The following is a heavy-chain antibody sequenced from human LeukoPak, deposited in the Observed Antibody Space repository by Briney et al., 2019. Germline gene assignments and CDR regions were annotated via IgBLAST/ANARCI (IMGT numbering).Heavy chain of an antibody. CDR3: ARDLGVRGVIIPDV. CDR1: GFTFSIYG. Sequence: GGSLRLSCAAPGFTFSIYGMHWVRQAPGKGLEWVAVIWYDGSIQYYADSVKGRFTISRDNSKNTLDLQMNSLRAEDTAVYYCARDLGVRGVIIPDVWGQGTTVTVSS. D-gene: IGHD3-10*01. CDR2: IWYDGSIQ. J-gene: IGHJ6*02. V-gene: IGHV3-33*01.